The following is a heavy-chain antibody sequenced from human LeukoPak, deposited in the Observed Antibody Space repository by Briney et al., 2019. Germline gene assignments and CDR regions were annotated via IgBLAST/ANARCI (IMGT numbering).Heavy chain of an antibody. J-gene: IGHJ1*01. CDR1: GASISSDSYY. CDR3: ARHETKPAAGLEH. Sequence: PSETLSLTCTVSGASISSDSYYWTWHPPPPGQGLEWIVYVYYSGTTNSNPSLKSRITISISLYKNPFTLNLSSATAADAALYSCARHETKPAAGLEHWGQGALVTVSS. D-gene: IGHD6-13*01. CDR2: VYYSGTT. V-gene: IGHV4-61*03.